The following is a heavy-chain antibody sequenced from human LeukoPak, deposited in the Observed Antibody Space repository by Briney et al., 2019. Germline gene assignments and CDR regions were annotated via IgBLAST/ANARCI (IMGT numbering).Heavy chain of an antibody. CDR2: IDPNSGGT. J-gene: IGHJ3*02. CDR3: ARVGYSYGSVREAFDI. V-gene: IGHV1-2*02. D-gene: IGHD5-18*01. Sequence: ASVKVSCKASGYTFTGYYMHWVRQAPGQGLEWMGRIDPNSGGTNYAQKFQGRVTMTRDTSISTAYMELSRLRSDDTAVYYCARVGYSYGSVREAFDIWGQGTMVTVSS. CDR1: GYTFTGYY.